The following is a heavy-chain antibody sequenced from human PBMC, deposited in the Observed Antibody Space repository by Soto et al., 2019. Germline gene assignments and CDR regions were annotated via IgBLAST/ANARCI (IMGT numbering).Heavy chain of an antibody. V-gene: IGHV3-7*05. Sequence: PGGSLRLSCAASGFTFSSYWMSWARQAPGKGLEWVANIKQDGSEKYYVDSVKGRFTISRDNAKNSLYLQMNSLRAEDTAVYYCARDVYYGSGSYYDDYYYGMDVWGQGTKVTVSS. CDR3: ARDVYYGSGSYYDDYYYGMDV. J-gene: IGHJ6*02. D-gene: IGHD3-10*01. CDR2: IKQDGSEK. CDR1: GFTFSSYW.